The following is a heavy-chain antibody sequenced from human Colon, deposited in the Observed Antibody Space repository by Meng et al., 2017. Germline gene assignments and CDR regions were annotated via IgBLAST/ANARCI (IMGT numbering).Heavy chain of an antibody. CDR3: ARKRTSPGTLGFDY. J-gene: IGHJ4*02. V-gene: IGHV4-4*02. D-gene: IGHD6-13*01. Sequence: QGQLQASGAVLVKSSGTRSLTCAVSGDSISSGNGWTVVRQPPGKGLEWIGEIYPSGRTSSNPSLQGRVTILLDKSKNQFSLELNSVTAADTAIYFCARKRTSPGTLGFDYWGQGTLVTVSS. CDR2: IYPSGRT. CDR1: GDSISSGNG.